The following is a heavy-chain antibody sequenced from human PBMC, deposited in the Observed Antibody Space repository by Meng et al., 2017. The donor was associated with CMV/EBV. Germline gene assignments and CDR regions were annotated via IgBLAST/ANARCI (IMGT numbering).Heavy chain of an antibody. CDR3: ARGGY. CDR1: GFTFGDYY. J-gene: IGHJ4*02. Sequence: GESLKISCAASGFTFGDYYMSLIRQAPGQGLEWVSVIYSGGSSTYYADPVKGRFTISRDNSKNTLYLQMSSLSAEDTAVYYCARGGYWGQGTLVTVSS. CDR2: IYSGGSST. V-gene: IGHV3-23*03. D-gene: IGHD3-16*01.